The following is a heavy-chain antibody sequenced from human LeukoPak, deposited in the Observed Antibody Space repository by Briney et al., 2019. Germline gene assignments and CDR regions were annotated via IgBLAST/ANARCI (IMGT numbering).Heavy chain of an antibody. J-gene: IGHJ5*02. V-gene: IGHV3-9*01. CDR3: AKDIFPYQLLYWFDP. CDR2: ISWNSGSI. CDR1: GFTFDDYA. D-gene: IGHD2-2*01. Sequence: GGSLRLSCAASGFTFDDYAMHWVRQAPGKGLEWVSGISWNSGSIGYADSVKGRFTISRDNAKNSLYLQMNSLRAEDTALYYCAKDIFPYQLLYWFDPWGQGTLVTVSS.